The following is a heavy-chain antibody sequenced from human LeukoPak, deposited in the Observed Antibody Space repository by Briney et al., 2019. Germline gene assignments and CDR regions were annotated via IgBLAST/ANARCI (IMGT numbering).Heavy chain of an antibody. V-gene: IGHV3-23*01. J-gene: IGHJ4*02. CDR3: AKDMKNYYDSSGYSLMSY. D-gene: IGHD3-22*01. Sequence: GGSLRLSCAASGFTLRSSAMSWVRQAPGKGLEWVSAISGDGGTISYAASVRGRFTISRDNAKNTLFLQMSSLRAGDTALYHCAKDMKNYYDSSGYSLMSYWGQGTLVTVSS. CDR1: GFTLRSSA. CDR2: ISGDGGTI.